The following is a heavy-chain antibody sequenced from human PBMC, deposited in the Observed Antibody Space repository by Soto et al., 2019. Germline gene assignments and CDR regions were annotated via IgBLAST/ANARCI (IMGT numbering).Heavy chain of an antibody. Sequence: EVQLVESGGGLVQPGGSLRLSCAASGFTLGSYWMHWVRQAPGKGLVWVSRINDYGTTINYAESVEGRFTISRDDDKSEVYLQMNTLRAEDSAVYYCARGGRDPFDYGGQGALVTVTS. J-gene: IGHJ4*02. CDR3: ARGGRDPFDY. CDR2: INDYGTTI. V-gene: IGHV3-74*01. CDR1: GFTLGSYW.